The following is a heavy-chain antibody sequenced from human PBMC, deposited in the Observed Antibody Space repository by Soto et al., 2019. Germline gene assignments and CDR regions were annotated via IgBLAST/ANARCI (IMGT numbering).Heavy chain of an antibody. CDR2: ISAYNGNT. CDR1: GYTFTSYA. V-gene: IGHV1-18*01. CDR3: ARGGDVVVVAATEDFYY. J-gene: IGHJ4*02. Sequence: ASVKVSCKASGYTFTSYAMHWVRQAPGQRLEWMGWISAYNGNTNYAQKHQGRVTMTTDTSTSTDYMELRSLRSDDTAVYYCARGGDVVVVAATEDFYYWGRGTLVTVSS. D-gene: IGHD2-15*01.